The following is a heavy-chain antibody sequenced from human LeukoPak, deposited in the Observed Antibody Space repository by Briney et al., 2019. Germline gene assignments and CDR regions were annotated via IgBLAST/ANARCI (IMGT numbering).Heavy chain of an antibody. D-gene: IGHD5-24*01. CDR3: ARDRYGDGFAHFDY. J-gene: IGHJ4*02. Sequence: ASVKVSCKASGYTFTSYAMHWVRQAPGQGLEWMGWVTPSGGTNYPQKFQGRVAITRDTSISTAYMDLSRLTSDDTAVYYCARDRYGDGFAHFDYWGQGALVTVSS. CDR1: GYTFTSYA. V-gene: IGHV1-2*02. CDR2: VTPSGGT.